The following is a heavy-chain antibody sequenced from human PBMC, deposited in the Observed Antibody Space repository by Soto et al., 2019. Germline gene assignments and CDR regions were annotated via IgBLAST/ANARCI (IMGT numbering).Heavy chain of an antibody. CDR1: GCIFSSYV. V-gene: IGHV3-23*01. D-gene: IGHD1-26*01. CDR2: IGGSGGST. J-gene: IGHJ4*02. CDR3: AKDRPSIVRRPLDY. Sequence: GRSLRLSYAASGCIFSSYVSSWVRQAPGQGLEWVSSIGGSGGSTFFEDSVKGRFTISRDKSKNTLYLQMNNLRAEDPAVYYCAKDRPSIVRRPLDYWGQGTLVTVSS.